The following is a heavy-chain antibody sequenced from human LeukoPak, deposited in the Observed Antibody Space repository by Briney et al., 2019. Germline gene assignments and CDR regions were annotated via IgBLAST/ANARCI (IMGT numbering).Heavy chain of an antibody. J-gene: IGHJ4*02. D-gene: IGHD3-9*01. CDR3: ARGALTGYPIDY. CDR1: GFTFSNYW. CDR2: ISSSSSYI. Sequence: GGSLRLSCAASGFTFSNYWMSWVRQAPGKGLEWVSSISSSSSYIYYADSVKGRFTISRDNAKNSLYLQMNSLRAEDTAVYYCARGALTGYPIDYWGQGTLVTVSS. V-gene: IGHV3-21*01.